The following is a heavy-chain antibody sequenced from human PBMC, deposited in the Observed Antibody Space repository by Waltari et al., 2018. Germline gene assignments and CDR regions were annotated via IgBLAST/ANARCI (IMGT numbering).Heavy chain of an antibody. V-gene: IGHV1-8*03. CDR2: MNPNSGNT. Sequence: QVQLVQSGAEVKKPGASVKVSCTASGYTFTTYDINWVRAATGQGLEWMGWMNPNSGNTGYAQNFQGRVTITRNTSISTAYMELSSLRSEDTAVYYCARKMKDDSYDAFDIWGQGTMVTVSS. J-gene: IGHJ3*02. CDR3: ARKMKDDSYDAFDI. D-gene: IGHD2-21*02. CDR1: GYTFTTYD.